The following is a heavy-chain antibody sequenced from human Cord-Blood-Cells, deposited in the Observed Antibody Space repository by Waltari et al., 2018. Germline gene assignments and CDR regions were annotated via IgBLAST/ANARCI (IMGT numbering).Heavy chain of an antibody. D-gene: IGHD7-27*01. J-gene: IGHJ3*02. Sequence: QVQLVQSGAEVKKPGSSVKVSCKASGGTFSSYAISWVRQAPGQGLEWMGGIIPILGIANYAQKFQGRVTIIADKSTSTAYMELSSLRSEDTAVYYCARDLTGDDAFDIWGQGTMVTVSS. CDR1: GGTFSSYA. CDR3: ARDLTGDDAFDI. CDR2: IIPILGIA. V-gene: IGHV1-69*10.